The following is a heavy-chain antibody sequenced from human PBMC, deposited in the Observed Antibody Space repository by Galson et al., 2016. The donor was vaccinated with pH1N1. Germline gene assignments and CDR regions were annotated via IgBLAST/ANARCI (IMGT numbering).Heavy chain of an antibody. V-gene: IGHV3-33*03. CDR1: GFIFSHVG. D-gene: IGHD3-22*01. CDR2: IWSDGSRR. J-gene: IGHJ4*02. CDR3: TAVDSRGYPAFDN. Sequence: SLRLSCAASGFIFSHVGMHWVHQAPGKGLEWVAVIWSDGSRRYYSESVEGRFVTSRDDSSNTLYLQMSSLRPEDTARYHCTAVDSRGYPAFDNWGQGTPVIVSS.